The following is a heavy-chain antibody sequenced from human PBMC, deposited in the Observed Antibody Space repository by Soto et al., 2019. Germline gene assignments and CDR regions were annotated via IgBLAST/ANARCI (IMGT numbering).Heavy chain of an antibody. CDR1: GFSFSSYA. CDR3: AKDYYFDS. CDR2: IHGSAAGT. Sequence: GGSLRLSCAASGFSFSSYAMSWVRQAPGKGLEWVSSIHGSAAGTYYADSVKGRFTISRDNSKNTLWLQMNSLRAEDTALYFCAKDYYFDSWGQGTLVTVSS. V-gene: IGHV3-23*01. J-gene: IGHJ4*02.